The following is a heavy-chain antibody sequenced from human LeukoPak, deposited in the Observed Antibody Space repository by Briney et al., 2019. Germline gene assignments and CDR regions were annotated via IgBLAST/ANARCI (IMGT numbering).Heavy chain of an antibody. D-gene: IGHD5-18*01. CDR3: ARVDTVMAYYFDL. V-gene: IGHV3-53*04. CDR1: GFTVSTNC. Sequence: GGSLRLSCAASGFTVSTNCMTWVRQASGKGLEWVSTIYSGGTTYYADSVMGRFTISRHNSRNTLYLQMNSLRAEDTAVYYCARVDTVMAYYFDLWGQGTLVTVSS. CDR2: IYSGGTT. J-gene: IGHJ4*02.